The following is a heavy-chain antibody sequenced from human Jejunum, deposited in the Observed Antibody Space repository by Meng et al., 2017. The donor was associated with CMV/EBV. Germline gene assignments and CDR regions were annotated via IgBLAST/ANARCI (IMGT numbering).Heavy chain of an antibody. CDR2: IWYDGNKK. D-gene: IGHD2-2*01. CDR3: AKDYTHFCTSTTCYPPEH. J-gene: IGHJ1*01. V-gene: IGHV3-33*06. CDR1: FSNYG. Sequence: FSNYGIRWVRQVPGKGMEWGAVIWYDGNKKFYADSVKGRFTISRDNSKNTMYLQMNSLRGEDTAVYYCAKDYTHFCTSTTCYPPEHWSQGTLVTVSS.